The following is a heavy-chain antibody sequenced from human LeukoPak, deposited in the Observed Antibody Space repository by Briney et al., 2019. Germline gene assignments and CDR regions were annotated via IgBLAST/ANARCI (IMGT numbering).Heavy chain of an antibody. D-gene: IGHD7-27*01. CDR1: GGAFSSYA. J-gene: IGHJ6*03. CDR2: IVPMFGTP. CDR3: AADHERAGDISFFYLDV. Sequence: GASVKVSCKASGGAFSSYAFSWVRQAPDQGLEWTGGIVPMFGTPTYSQNLKGRITLTADESTSTVYMELTSLRSEDTALYYCAADHERAGDISFFYLDVWGKGTTVTVSS. V-gene: IGHV1-69*13.